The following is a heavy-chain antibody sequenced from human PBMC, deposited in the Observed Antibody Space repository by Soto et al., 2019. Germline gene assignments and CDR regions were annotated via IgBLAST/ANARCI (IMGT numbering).Heavy chain of an antibody. D-gene: IGHD2-2*01. CDR3: AHRQGDCISTSCQDNWFDP. Sequence: QITLKESGPTLVKPTQTLTLTCTFSGFSLSTSGVGVGWIRQPPGKALEWLALIYWDDDKRYSPSLKSRLTITKDTSKNQVVLTMTNMDPVDTATYYCAHRQGDCISTSCQDNWFDPWGQGTLVTVSS. J-gene: IGHJ5*02. CDR1: GFSLSTSGVG. V-gene: IGHV2-5*02. CDR2: IYWDDDK.